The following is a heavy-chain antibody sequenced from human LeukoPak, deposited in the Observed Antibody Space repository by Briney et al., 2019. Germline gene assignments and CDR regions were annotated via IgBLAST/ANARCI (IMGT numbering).Heavy chain of an antibody. CDR2: ISYDGSAQ. V-gene: IGHV3-30*18. D-gene: IGHD1-7*01. Sequence: PGRSLRLSCAASGFSFSTYGMHWVHQAPGKGLEWVAVISYDGSAQYYVDSVKGRFTISRDNSKNTLYLQMNSLRAEDTAVYYCAKDNWDYVGPNWFDPWGQGTLVTVSS. J-gene: IGHJ5*02. CDR1: GFSFSTYG. CDR3: AKDNWDYVGPNWFDP.